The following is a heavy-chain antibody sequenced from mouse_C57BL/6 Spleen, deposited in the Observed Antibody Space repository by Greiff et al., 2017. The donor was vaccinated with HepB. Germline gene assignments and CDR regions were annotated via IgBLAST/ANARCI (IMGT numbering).Heavy chain of an antibody. J-gene: IGHJ2*01. CDR2: INPGSGGT. V-gene: IGHV1-54*01. Sequence: QVQLKQSGAELVRPGTSVKVSCKASGYAFTNYLIEWVKQRPGQGLEWIGVINPGSGGTNYNEKFKGKATLTADKSSSTAYMQLSSLTSEDSAVYFCAKGSYGKDYWGQGTTLTVSS. CDR1: GYAFTNYL. D-gene: IGHD2-1*01. CDR3: AKGSYGKDY.